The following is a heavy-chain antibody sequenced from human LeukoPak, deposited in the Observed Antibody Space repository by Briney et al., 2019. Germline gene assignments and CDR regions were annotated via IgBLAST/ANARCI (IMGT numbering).Heavy chain of an antibody. J-gene: IGHJ4*02. CDR3: ARESGYSSSWYYFDY. Sequence: GSLRLSCAASGFTVSSNYMSWVRQAPGKGLEWVSVIYSGGSTYYADSVKGRFTISRDNSKNTLYLQMNSLRAEDTAVYYCARESGYSSSWYYFDYWGQGTLVTVSS. D-gene: IGHD6-13*01. CDR1: GFTVSSNY. V-gene: IGHV3-53*01. CDR2: IYSGGST.